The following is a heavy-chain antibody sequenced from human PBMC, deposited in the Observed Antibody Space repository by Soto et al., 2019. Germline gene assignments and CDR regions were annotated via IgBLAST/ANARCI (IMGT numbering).Heavy chain of an antibody. CDR2: VSYDGANE. CDR1: GFTFSSYG. J-gene: IGHJ4*02. D-gene: IGHD1-26*01. Sequence: QGQLVESGGGVVQPGRSLRVSCAASGFTFSSYGMHWVRQPPGKGLEWVAVVSYDGANEAYADSVKGRFTVSRDNSKNTVFLQMNSLRAEDTAVYYCAKSKSGVGPYQLQSFFVYWGQGALVAVSS. CDR3: AKSKSGVGPYQLQSFFVY. V-gene: IGHV3-30*18.